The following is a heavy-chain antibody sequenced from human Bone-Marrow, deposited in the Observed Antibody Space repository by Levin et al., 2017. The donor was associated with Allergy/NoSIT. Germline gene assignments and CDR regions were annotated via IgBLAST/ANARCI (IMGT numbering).Heavy chain of an antibody. CDR3: ARVVGVVIPAAIDY. V-gene: IGHV4-38-2*02. Sequence: PSETLSLTCNVSGSSFSSGFHWGWIRQSPGKGLEWIGSIYHNGNTNYNPSLKSRVTVSLDTSKNQFSLRLSSVTAADTALYYCARVVGVVIPAAIDYWGQGTLVTVSS. CDR1: GSSFSSGFH. CDR2: IYHNGNT. J-gene: IGHJ4*02. D-gene: IGHD2-15*01.